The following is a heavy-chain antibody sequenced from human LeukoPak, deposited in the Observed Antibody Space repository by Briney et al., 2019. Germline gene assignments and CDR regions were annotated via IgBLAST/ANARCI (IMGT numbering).Heavy chain of an antibody. V-gene: IGHV3-7*01. CDR1: GFNFSTSW. J-gene: IGHJ4*02. CDR2: LKEDGGEK. CDR3: ARAQTYSSGCFVD. Sequence: GGSLRLSCTASGFNFSTSWMSWVRQAPGKGLEWLANLKEDGGEKYYVDSVKGRFTISRDNAKNSLYLQMNSLRAEDTAVYYCARAQTYSSGCFVDWGQGTLVTVSS. D-gene: IGHD6-19*01.